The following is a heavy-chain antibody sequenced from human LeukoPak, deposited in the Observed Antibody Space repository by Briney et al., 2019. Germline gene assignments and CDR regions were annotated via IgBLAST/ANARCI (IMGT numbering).Heavy chain of an antibody. CDR2: ISYDGSNK. CDR1: GFTFSSYA. CDR3: AKDFVVVPGNVNYFDY. D-gene: IGHD2-21*02. J-gene: IGHJ4*02. Sequence: GGSLRLSCAASGFTFSSYAMHWVRQAPGKGLEWVAVISYDGSNKYYADSVKGRFTISRDNSKNTLYVQMKSLRAEDTAVYYCAKDFVVVPGNVNYFDYWGQGTLVTVSS. V-gene: IGHV3-30*04.